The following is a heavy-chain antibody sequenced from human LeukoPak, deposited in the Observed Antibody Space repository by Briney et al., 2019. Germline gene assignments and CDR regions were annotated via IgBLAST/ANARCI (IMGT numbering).Heavy chain of an antibody. D-gene: IGHD3-10*01. J-gene: IGHJ4*02. Sequence: GASVKVSCKASGGTFSSYAISWVRQAPGQGLEWMGRIIPILGIANYAQKFQGRVTITADKSTSTAYMELSSLRSEDTAVYYCATTITMVRGVTDYWGQGTLVTVSS. CDR3: ATTITMVRGVTDY. V-gene: IGHV1-69*04. CDR1: GGTFSSYA. CDR2: IIPILGIA.